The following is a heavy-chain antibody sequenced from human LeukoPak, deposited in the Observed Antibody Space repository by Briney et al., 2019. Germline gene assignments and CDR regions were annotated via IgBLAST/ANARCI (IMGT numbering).Heavy chain of an antibody. CDR3: ARDRIRLRYFDLYYFDY. CDR2: INPSGGST. D-gene: IGHD3-9*01. Sequence: ASVKVSCKASGYTFTSYYMHWVRQAPGQGLEWMGIINPSGGSTSYAQKFQGRVTMTRDMSTCTVYMELSSLRSEDTAVYYCARDRIRLRYFDLYYFDYWGQGTLVTVSS. J-gene: IGHJ4*02. CDR1: GYTFTSYY. V-gene: IGHV1-46*01.